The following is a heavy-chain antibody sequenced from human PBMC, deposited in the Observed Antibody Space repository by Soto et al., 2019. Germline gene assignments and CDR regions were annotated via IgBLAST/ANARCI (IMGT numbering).Heavy chain of an antibody. Sequence: QVQLQESGPGLVKPSQTLSLTFTVSGGSISSGGYSWSCIRQHPGKSLEWIGYIYYSGSTYYNPSIKRRVTTSVDTSKNQFSLKLSSVTAEDTAVYYWATYGSGTYKPATFDYWGQGTLVTVSS. J-gene: IGHJ4*02. CDR1: GGSISSGGYS. CDR2: IYYSGST. V-gene: IGHV4-31*03. CDR3: ATYGSGTYKPATFDY. D-gene: IGHD3-10*01.